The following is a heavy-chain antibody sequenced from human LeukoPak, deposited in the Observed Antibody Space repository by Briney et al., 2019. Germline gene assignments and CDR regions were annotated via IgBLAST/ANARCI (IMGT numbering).Heavy chain of an antibody. CDR1: GFTFSSYW. D-gene: IGHD3-10*01. V-gene: IGHV3-7*01. Sequence: PGGSLRLSCAASGFTFSSYWMSWVRQAPGKGLEWVANIKQDGSEKYYVDSVKGRFTISRDNAKNSLYLQMNSLRAEDTAVYYCARVPTALLLWFGELLSYSDYWGQGTLVTVSS. CDR2: IKQDGSEK. J-gene: IGHJ4*02. CDR3: ARVPTALLLWFGELLSYSDY.